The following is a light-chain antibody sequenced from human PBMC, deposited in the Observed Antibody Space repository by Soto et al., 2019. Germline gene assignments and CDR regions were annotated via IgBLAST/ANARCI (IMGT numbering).Light chain of an antibody. CDR1: QSVSSSY. CDR2: GAS. J-gene: IGKJ1*01. V-gene: IGKV3-20*01. Sequence: EILLTQSPGTLSLSPGERATLSCRASQSVSSSYLVWYQQKPGQAPRVLIYGASSRATGIPDRFSGSGSGTDFPLTISRLEPEDFAVYYCQQYGSSPPWTFGQGTKVDIK. CDR3: QQYGSSPPWT.